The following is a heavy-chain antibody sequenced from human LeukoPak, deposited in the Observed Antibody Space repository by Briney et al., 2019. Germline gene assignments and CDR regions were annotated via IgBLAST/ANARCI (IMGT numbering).Heavy chain of an antibody. CDR3: ARVGAYSGYDMVDY. D-gene: IGHD5-12*01. J-gene: IGHJ4*02. V-gene: IGHV4-30-4*01. Sequence: SQTLSLTCTVSGGSISSGDYYLSWIRQPPGKGLEWIGYIYYSGSTYYNPSLKSRVTISVDTSKNQFSLKLSSVTAADTAVYYCARVGAYSGYDMVDYWGQGTLVTVSS. CDR2: IYYSGST. CDR1: GGSISSGDYY.